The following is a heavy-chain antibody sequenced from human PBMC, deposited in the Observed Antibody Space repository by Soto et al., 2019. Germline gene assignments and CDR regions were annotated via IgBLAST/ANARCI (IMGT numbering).Heavy chain of an antibody. Sequence: GGSLRLSCVASGFDFSDFHISWARQAPGKGLEWISYISSSLGHTDYAESVKGRFTISRDNAKSSVFLEMSDLRSDDTAVYYCAANWNFGLNFWGQGTLVTVSS. J-gene: IGHJ4*02. CDR2: ISSSLGHT. V-gene: IGHV3-11*03. CDR3: AANWNFGLNF. CDR1: GFDFSDFH. D-gene: IGHD1-1*01.